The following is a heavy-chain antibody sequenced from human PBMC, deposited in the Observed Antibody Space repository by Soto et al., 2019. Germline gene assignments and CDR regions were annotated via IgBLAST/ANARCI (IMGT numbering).Heavy chain of an antibody. Sequence: QVQLQQWGAGLLKPSETLSLTCAVYGGSFSDYYWTWIRQAPGKGLEWVEEISRSGFTKYNPSLKSRVTISLDMSKNQFSLKLSSVTAADTAVFYCARGGLRKGDPWGQGTLVTVSS. CDR1: GGSFSDYY. CDR2: ISRSGFT. J-gene: IGHJ5*02. CDR3: ARGGLRKGDP. V-gene: IGHV4-34*01.